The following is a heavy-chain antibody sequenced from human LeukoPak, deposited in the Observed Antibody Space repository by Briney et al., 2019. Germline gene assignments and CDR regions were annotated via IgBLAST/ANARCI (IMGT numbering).Heavy chain of an antibody. D-gene: IGHD2-2*02. CDR2: ISGSGRTT. V-gene: IGHV3-23*01. Sequence: GGSLRLSCAASGFTFSSYAMNWVRQVPGKGLEWVSGISGSGRTTYYADSVKGRFTISRDNSRNTLYLQMNSLRAEDTAIYYCAKYQGWTATYTDYWGQGTLVTVSS. CDR3: AKYQGWTATYTDY. J-gene: IGHJ4*02. CDR1: GFTFSSYA.